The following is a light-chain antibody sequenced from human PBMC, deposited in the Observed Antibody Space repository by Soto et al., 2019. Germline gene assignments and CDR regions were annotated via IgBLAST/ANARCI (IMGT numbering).Light chain of an antibody. CDR3: SSYTSSSSYV. Sequence: LTQPASVSGSPGQSITISCPGTSSDVGGYNYVSWYQQHPGKAPKLMIYDVSNRPSGVSNRFSGSKSGNTASLTISGLQAEDEADYYCSSYTSSSSYVFGTGTKVTV. CDR2: DVS. V-gene: IGLV2-14*01. J-gene: IGLJ1*01. CDR1: SSDVGGYNY.